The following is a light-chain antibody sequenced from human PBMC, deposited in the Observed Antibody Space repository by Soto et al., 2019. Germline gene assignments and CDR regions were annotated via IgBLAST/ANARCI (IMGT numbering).Light chain of an antibody. Sequence: EIVLTQSPGTLSLSPGETDTLSCRASQSISSSYLAWYQQKPGQAPRLLIYGASNRATGIPDRFIGSGSGTDFTLTISRLEPEDFSVYYCQQYGSSRFTFGPGTKVDIK. J-gene: IGKJ3*01. CDR2: GAS. CDR3: QQYGSSRFT. CDR1: QSISSSY. V-gene: IGKV3-20*01.